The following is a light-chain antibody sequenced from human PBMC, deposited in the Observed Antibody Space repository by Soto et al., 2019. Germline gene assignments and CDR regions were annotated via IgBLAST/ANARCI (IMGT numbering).Light chain of an antibody. CDR3: QIYDSAPSWA. Sequence: DIQMTQSPSSLSASVGDRVTITCRASQVISNYLAWYQQKPGKIPNLLIFAASTLQSGVPSRFSGSGSGTDFTLTISSLQPEDVATYYCQIYDSAPSWAFGQGTKVEI. CDR2: AAS. J-gene: IGKJ1*01. V-gene: IGKV1-27*01. CDR1: QVISNY.